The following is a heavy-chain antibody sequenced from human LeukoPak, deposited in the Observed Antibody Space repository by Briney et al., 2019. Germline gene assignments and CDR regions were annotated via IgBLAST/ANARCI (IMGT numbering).Heavy chain of an antibody. CDR3: ARVMSGGGDTAMADLDY. V-gene: IGHV4-39*07. J-gene: IGHJ4*02. CDR1: GGSISSSSYY. Sequence: PSETLSLTCTVSGGSISSSSYYWGWIRQPPGKGLEWIGSIYYSGSTYYNPSLKGRVTISVDTSKNQFSLKLSSVTAADTAVYYCARVMSGGGDTAMADLDYWGQGTLVTVSS. D-gene: IGHD5-18*01. CDR2: IYYSGST.